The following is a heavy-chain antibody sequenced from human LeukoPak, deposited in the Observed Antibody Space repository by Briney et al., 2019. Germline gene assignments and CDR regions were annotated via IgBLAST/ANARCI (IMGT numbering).Heavy chain of an antibody. CDR3: AKGVLLYFDCLLSY. CDR1: GFTFDDYA. Sequence: PGGSLRLSCAASGFTFDDYAMHWVRQAPGKGLEWVSGISWNSGSIGYADSVKGRFTISRDNAKNSLYLQMNSLRAEDTALYYCAKGVLLYFDCLLSYWGQGTLVTVSS. CDR2: ISWNSGSI. J-gene: IGHJ4*02. D-gene: IGHD3-9*01. V-gene: IGHV3-9*01.